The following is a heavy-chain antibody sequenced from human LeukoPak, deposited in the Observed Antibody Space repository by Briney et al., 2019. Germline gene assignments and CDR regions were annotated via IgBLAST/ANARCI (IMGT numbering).Heavy chain of an antibody. Sequence: SVKVSCKASGGTFSSYAISWVRQAPGQGLEWMGGIIPIFGTANYAQKFQGRVTITADESTSTAYMELSSLRSKDTAVYYCARDLDCSGGSCYSDNWFDPWGQGTLVTVSS. CDR1: GGTFSSYA. V-gene: IGHV1-69*13. J-gene: IGHJ5*02. D-gene: IGHD2-15*01. CDR2: IIPIFGTA. CDR3: ARDLDCSGGSCYSDNWFDP.